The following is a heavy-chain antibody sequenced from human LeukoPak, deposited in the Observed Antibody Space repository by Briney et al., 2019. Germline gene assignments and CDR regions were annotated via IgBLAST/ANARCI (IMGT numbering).Heavy chain of an antibody. CDR2: IYSGGST. CDR1: GFTVSSNY. Sequence: GGSLRLSCAASGFTVSSNYMSWVRQAPGKGLEWVSVIYSGGSTYYADSVKGRFTTSRDNSKNTLYLQMNSLRAEDTAVYYCASPPTGTTHYFYYYMDVWGKGTTVTVSS. D-gene: IGHD1-1*01. J-gene: IGHJ6*03. CDR3: ASPPTGTTHYFYYYMDV. V-gene: IGHV3-66*02.